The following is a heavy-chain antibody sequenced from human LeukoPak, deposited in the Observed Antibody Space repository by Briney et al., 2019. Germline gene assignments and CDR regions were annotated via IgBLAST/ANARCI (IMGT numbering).Heavy chain of an antibody. Sequence: SETLSLTCTVSGGSISSGDYYWSWIRQPPGKGLEWIGYIYYSGSTYYNPSLKSRVTISVDTSKNQFSLKLSSVTAADTAVYYCARILGLYQEGMDVWGPGITVTVSS. D-gene: IGHD2-2*01. J-gene: IGHJ6*02. CDR3: ARILGLYQEGMDV. CDR1: GGSISSGDYY. V-gene: IGHV4-30-4*08. CDR2: IYYSGST.